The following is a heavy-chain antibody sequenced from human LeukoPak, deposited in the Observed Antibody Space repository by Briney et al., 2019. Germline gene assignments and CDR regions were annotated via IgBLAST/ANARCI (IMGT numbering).Heavy chain of an antibody. V-gene: IGHV4-59*01. CDR1: GGSISSYY. CDR3: ARQDYGDLYYYYMDV. J-gene: IGHJ6*03. Sequence: SETLSLTCTVSGGSISSYYWSWIRQPPGKGLVGIGYIYYSGSTNYNPALKSRVTISVDTSKNQFSLKLSSVTAADTAVYYGARQDYGDLYYYYMDVWGKGTTVTVSS. CDR2: IYYSGST. D-gene: IGHD4-17*01.